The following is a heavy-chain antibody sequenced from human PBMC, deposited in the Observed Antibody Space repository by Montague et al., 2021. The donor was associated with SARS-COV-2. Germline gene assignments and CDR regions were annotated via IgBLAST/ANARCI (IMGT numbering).Heavy chain of an antibody. D-gene: IGHD6-13*01. Sequence: SLRLSCAASGFTFSSYEMNWVRQAPGKGLEWVSYISSSGSTIYYADSVKGRLTISRDNAKNSLYLQMNSLRAEDTAVYYCARGSSWEFEYWGQGTLVTVSS. CDR2: ISSSGSTI. CDR1: GFTFSSYE. V-gene: IGHV3-48*03. CDR3: ARGSSWEFEY. J-gene: IGHJ4*02.